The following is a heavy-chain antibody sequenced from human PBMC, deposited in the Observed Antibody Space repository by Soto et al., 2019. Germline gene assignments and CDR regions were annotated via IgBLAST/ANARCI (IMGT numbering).Heavy chain of an antibody. CDR2: SIPIFGTA. D-gene: IGHD3-10*01. V-gene: IGHV1-69*13. J-gene: IGHJ6*02. Sequence: SVKVSCKASGGTFSSYAISWVRQAPGQGLEWMGGSIPIFGTANYAQKFQGRVTITADESTSTAYMELSSLRSEDTAVYYCATRMVRGVIIPALKIYGMDVWGQGTTVTVSS. CDR3: ATRMVRGVIIPALKIYGMDV. CDR1: GGTFSSYA.